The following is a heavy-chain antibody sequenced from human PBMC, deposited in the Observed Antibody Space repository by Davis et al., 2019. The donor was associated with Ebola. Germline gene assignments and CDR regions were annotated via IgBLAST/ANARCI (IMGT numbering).Heavy chain of an antibody. CDR2: ISAYNGNT. CDR3: ARTSIVGTTTTASDI. Sequence: AASVKVSCKASGYTFSNHAINWVRQAPGQGLEWMGWISAYNGNTNYAQKVQGRVTMTTDTSTGTAYLDLRSLRSDDTAVYFCARTSIVGTTTTASDIWGQGTLVTVSS. CDR1: GYTFSNHA. D-gene: IGHD1-26*01. V-gene: IGHV1-18*01. J-gene: IGHJ3*02.